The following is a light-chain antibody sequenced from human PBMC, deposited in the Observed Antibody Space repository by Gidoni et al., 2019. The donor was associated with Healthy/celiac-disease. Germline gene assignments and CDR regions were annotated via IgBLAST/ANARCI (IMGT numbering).Light chain of an antibody. J-gene: IGLJ1*01. Sequence: QSVLTQPPSVSGAPGQRVTISCTGSSSNIGAGYDVQWYQQLPGTAPKLLIYGNSNRPSGVPERFSGSKSGTSASLAITGLQAEDEADYYCQSYDSSLSGPYVFGTGTKVTVL. CDR3: QSYDSSLSGPYV. V-gene: IGLV1-40*01. CDR2: GNS. CDR1: SSNIGAGYD.